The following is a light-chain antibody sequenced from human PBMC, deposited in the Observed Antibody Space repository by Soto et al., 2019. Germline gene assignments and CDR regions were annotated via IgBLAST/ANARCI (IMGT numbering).Light chain of an antibody. Sequence: QSALTQPASVSGSPGQSITISCTGTNSDVGSHNFVSWYQQYPGKAPKLLIYKASKRPSGLSNRISDSKSGNTASLTISGLQAEDEADYYCCSLTNGATWVFGGGTKLTVL. J-gene: IGLJ3*02. CDR1: NSDVGSHNF. V-gene: IGLV2-23*01. CDR2: KAS. CDR3: CSLTNGATWV.